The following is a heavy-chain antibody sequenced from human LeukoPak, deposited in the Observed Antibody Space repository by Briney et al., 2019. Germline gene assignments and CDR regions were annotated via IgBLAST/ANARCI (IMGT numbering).Heavy chain of an antibody. D-gene: IGHD1-20*01. J-gene: IGHJ4*02. Sequence: GGSLRLSCAASGFTFSSYGMHWVRQAPGKGLEWVAFIRYDGSNKYYADSVKGRFTISRDNSRKTLYLQMSSLRAEDTAIYYCAINWNLDYWGQGTLVTVSS. CDR3: AINWNLDY. CDR1: GFTFSSYG. CDR2: IRYDGSNK. V-gene: IGHV3-30*02.